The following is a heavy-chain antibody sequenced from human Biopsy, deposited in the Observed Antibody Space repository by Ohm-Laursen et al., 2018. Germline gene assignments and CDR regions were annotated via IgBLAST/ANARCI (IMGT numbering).Heavy chain of an antibody. Sequence: GTLSLTCSVSGGSTRDHYWSWVRQSPGKGLDWIGHIYYNGNTKYDPSLKSRVTISLDTSKNQVSLKLNSVTAADRAVYYCAASPSYMIFDFWGQGTSVTVSS. J-gene: IGHJ4*02. CDR2: IYYNGNT. CDR3: AASPSYMIFDF. D-gene: IGHD3-16*01. CDR1: GGSTRDHY. V-gene: IGHV4-59*11.